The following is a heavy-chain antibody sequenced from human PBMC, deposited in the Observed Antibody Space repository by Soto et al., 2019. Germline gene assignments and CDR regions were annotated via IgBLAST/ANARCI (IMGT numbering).Heavy chain of an antibody. CDR3: AVEYCSSTSCYRDY. V-gene: IGHV1-69*02. Sequence: QVQLVQSGAEVKKPGSSVKVSCKASGGTFSSYTISWVRQAPGQGLEWMGRIIPILGIANYAQKCQGRVTITAGKSTSTAYMERSSLRSEDTAVYYCAVEYCSSTSCYRDYWGQGTLVTVSS. CDR2: IIPILGIA. D-gene: IGHD2-2*02. J-gene: IGHJ4*02. CDR1: GGTFSSYT.